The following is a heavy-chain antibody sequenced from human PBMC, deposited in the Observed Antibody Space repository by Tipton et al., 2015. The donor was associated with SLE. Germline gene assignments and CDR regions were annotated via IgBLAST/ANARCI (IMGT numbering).Heavy chain of an antibody. CDR1: GGSISAYY. CDR3: AREDVGFCNGGSCPYYFDF. V-gene: IGHV4-4*07. CDR2: IYSSGNT. D-gene: IGHD2-15*01. J-gene: IGHJ4*02. Sequence: TLSLTCTVSGGSISAYYWSWIRQPAGKGLEWIGRIYSSGNTNYNPPLKSQGTLSVDTSKNQFSLRLTSVTAADTAVYFCAREDVGFCNGGSCPYYFDFWGQGTLVTVSS.